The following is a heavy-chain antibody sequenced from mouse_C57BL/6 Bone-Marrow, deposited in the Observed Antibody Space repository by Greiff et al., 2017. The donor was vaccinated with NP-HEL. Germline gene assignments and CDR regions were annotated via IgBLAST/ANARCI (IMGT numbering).Heavy chain of an antibody. J-gene: IGHJ4*01. CDR1: GYSITSGYY. V-gene: IGHV3-6*01. CDR2: ISYDGSN. CDR3: ARGGLRHYYAMDY. D-gene: IGHD2-4*01. Sequence: DVQLVESGPGLVKPSQSLSLTCSVTGYSITSGYYWNWIRQFPGNKLEWMGYISYDGSNNYNPSLKNRISITRDTSKNQFFLKLNSVTTEDTATYYCARGGLRHYYAMDYWGQGTSVTVSS.